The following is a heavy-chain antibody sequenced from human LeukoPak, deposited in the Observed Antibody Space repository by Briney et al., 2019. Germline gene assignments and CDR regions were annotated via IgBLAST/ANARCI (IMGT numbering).Heavy chain of an antibody. CDR3: ARDTYYYGSGRDWFDP. Sequence: GRSLRLSCAASGFTFSSYGMHWVRQAPGKGLEWVAVISYDGSNKYYADSVKGRFTISRDNSKNTLYLQMNSLRAEDTAVYYCARDTYYYGSGRDWFDPWGQGTLVTVSS. CDR2: ISYDGSNK. V-gene: IGHV3-30*03. CDR1: GFTFSSYG. D-gene: IGHD3-10*01. J-gene: IGHJ5*02.